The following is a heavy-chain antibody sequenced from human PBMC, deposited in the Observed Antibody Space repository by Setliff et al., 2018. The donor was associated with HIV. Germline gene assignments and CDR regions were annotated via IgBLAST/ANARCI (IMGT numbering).Heavy chain of an antibody. CDR2: MSHSGST. J-gene: IGHJ4*02. V-gene: IGHV4-39*07. D-gene: IGHD3-3*01. CDR3: ARGGGFWSGQLDF. Sequence: PSETLSLTCAVYGDSISSGTYYWGWIRQPPGKGLEWIGSMSHSGSTLYNPSLKSRVTIPIDTPRNQFSLKLSSVTAADTAVYYCARGGGFWSGQLDFWGQGTLVTVSS. CDR1: GDSISSGTYY.